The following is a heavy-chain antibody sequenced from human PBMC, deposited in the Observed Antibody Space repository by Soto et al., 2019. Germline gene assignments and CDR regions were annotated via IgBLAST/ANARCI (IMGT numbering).Heavy chain of an antibody. J-gene: IGHJ4*02. CDR3: ARLMVTAPSDY. Sequence: QVQLVQSGAEVKKPGASVKVSCKASGYTFPSYTMHWVRQAPGQRLEWMGWINAGNGNTKYSQKFQGRVTITRDTSASTAYMEMSSLRSEDTAVYYCARLMVTAPSDYWGQGTLVTVSS. V-gene: IGHV1-3*01. D-gene: IGHD2-21*02. CDR1: GYTFPSYT. CDR2: INAGNGNT.